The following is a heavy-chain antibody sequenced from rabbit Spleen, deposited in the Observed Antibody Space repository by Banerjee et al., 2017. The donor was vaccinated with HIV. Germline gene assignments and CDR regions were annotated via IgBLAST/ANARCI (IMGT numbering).Heavy chain of an antibody. CDR1: GVSFSFSSY. J-gene: IGHJ4*01. CDR2: IVSGSSGRT. V-gene: IGHV1S40*01. Sequence: ESGGDLVKPGASLTLTCTASGVSFSFSSYMCWVRQAPGKGLEWIACIVSGSSGRTYYANWAKGRFTISKTSSTTVTLQMTSLTVADTATYFCARDAGRGDYIDGVFNLWGPGTLVTVS. D-gene: IGHD8-1*01. CDR3: ARDAGRGDYIDGVFNL.